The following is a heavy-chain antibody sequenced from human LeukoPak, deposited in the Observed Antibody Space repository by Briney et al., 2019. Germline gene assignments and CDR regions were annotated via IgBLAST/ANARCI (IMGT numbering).Heavy chain of an antibody. CDR2: IKQDGGEK. V-gene: IGHV3-7*05. CDR1: LFTFSNYW. CDR3: ARSDCSSTSCQGTEDFDV. Sequence: GRCLRLSRAASLFTFSNYWLSCVRQAPRKGLECVANIKQDGGEKDYVDSDKGRFTIYRDNAKNSLYLQMNSLRAEDTAVYYCARSDCSSTSCQGTEDFDVWGQGIMVTFSS. D-gene: IGHD2-2*01. J-gene: IGHJ3*01.